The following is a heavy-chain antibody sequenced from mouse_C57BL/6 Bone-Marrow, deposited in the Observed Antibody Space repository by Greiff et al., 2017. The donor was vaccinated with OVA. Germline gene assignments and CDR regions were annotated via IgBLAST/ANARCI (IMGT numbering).Heavy chain of an antibody. Sequence: QVQLQQPGAELVKPGASVKLSCKASGYTFTSYWMHWVKQRPGRGLEWIGRIDPNSGGTKYNEKFKSKATLTVDKPSSTAYMQLRNLTSEGSAVYYCARRRGRGRRDWFAYWGQGTLVTVSA. CDR1: GYTFTSYW. J-gene: IGHJ3*01. CDR2: IDPNSGGT. V-gene: IGHV1-72*01. CDR3: ARRRGRGRRDWFAY.